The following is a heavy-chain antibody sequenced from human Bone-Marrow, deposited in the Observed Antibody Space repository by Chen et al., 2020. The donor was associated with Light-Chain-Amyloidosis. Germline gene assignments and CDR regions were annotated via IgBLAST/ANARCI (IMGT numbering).Heavy chain of an antibody. Sequence: QLQLQESGPGLVKPSETLSLTCTVSGGSISSSSYYWGWIRQPPGKGLEWIGSIYYSGSTYYNPSLKSRVTISVDTSKNQFSLKLSSVTAADTAVYYCARDWYDYVWGSYRYPFDYWGQGTLVTASS. CDR2: IYYSGST. J-gene: IGHJ4*02. D-gene: IGHD3-16*02. V-gene: IGHV4-39*07. CDR1: GGSISSSSYY. CDR3: ARDWYDYVWGSYRYPFDY.